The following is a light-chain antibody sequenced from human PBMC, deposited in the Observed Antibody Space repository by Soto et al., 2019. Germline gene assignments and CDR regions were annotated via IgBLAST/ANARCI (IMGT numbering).Light chain of an antibody. CDR2: DNH. V-gene: IGLV1-44*01. CDR1: SSNIGINT. J-gene: IGLJ1*01. Sequence: QSALTQPPSASGTPGQRVTFSCSGSSSNIGINTVHWYRQLPGTAPQLLISDNHRRPSGVPDRFSGSKSGTSASLAISGLQSEDEATYFCAAWDVSLKGFVFGTGTKVTVL. CDR3: AAWDVSLKGFV.